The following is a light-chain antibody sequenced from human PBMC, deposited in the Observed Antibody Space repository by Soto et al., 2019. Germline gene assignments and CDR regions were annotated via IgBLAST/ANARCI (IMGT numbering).Light chain of an antibody. J-gene: IGKJ4*01. Sequence: DIQMTQSPSTLSASVGDRVTITCRASQSISSWLAWYQHKPGKAPKLLIYKASSLESGVPSRFSGSGSGTEFTLAISSLPADDFATYYCQQYKSYSLTFGGGNKVDI. CDR2: KAS. CDR1: QSISSW. V-gene: IGKV1-5*03. CDR3: QQYKSYSLT.